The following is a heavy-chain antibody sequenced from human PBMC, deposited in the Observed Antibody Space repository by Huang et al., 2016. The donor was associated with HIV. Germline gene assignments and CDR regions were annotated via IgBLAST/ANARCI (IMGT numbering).Heavy chain of an antibody. Sequence: VESGGRSVQPGGSIRLSCVGSTFTFGAYWMSWVRQPPGKGMEWVANSKQDETEKYYGDSVKGRFNISRDNAKKVLFLEMDALRVEDTAIYFCATKTAGMDIWGQGTTVIVSS. V-gene: IGHV3-7*01. CDR2: SKQDETEK. CDR3: ATKTAGMDI. J-gene: IGHJ6*02. CDR1: TFTFGAYW.